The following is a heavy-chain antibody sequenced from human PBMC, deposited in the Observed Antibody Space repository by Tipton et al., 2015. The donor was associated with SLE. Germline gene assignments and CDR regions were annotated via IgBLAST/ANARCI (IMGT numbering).Heavy chain of an antibody. J-gene: IGHJ5*02. V-gene: IGHV4-4*07. CDR2: IYTSGST. Sequence: TLSLTCTVSGGSLSSYYWSWIRQPAGKGLEWIGRIYTSGSTNYNPSLKSRVTMSVDTSKNQFSLKLSSVTAADTAVYYCARDEVGYSSNWWNWFDPWGQGTLVTVSS. CDR3: ARDEVGYSSNWWNWFDP. D-gene: IGHD6-13*01. CDR1: GGSLSSYY.